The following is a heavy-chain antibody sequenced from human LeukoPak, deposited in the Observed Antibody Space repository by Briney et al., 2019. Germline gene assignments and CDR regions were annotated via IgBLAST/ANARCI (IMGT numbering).Heavy chain of an antibody. J-gene: IGHJ4*02. Sequence: SVKVSCKASGGTFSSYAISWVRQAPGQGLEWMGGIIPIFGTANYAQKFQGRDTITADESTSTAYMELSSLRSEDTAVYYCAREYYYGSGSYSYFDYWGQGTLVTVSS. CDR3: AREYYYGSGSYSYFDY. D-gene: IGHD3-10*01. CDR2: IIPIFGTA. CDR1: GGTFSSYA. V-gene: IGHV1-69*01.